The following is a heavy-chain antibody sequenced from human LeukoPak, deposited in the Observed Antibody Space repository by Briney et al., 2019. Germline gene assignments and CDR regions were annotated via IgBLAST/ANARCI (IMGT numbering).Heavy chain of an antibody. V-gene: IGHV3-30*18. D-gene: IGHD3-22*01. Sequence: GGSLRLSCAASGFTLSSYGMHWVRQAPGKGLEWVAVISYDGSNKYYADSVKGRFTISRDNSKNTLYLQMNSLRAEDTAVYYCAKEGFDYDSSGYMVVWGQGTLVTVSS. J-gene: IGHJ4*02. CDR1: GFTLSSYG. CDR3: AKEGFDYDSSGYMVV. CDR2: ISYDGSNK.